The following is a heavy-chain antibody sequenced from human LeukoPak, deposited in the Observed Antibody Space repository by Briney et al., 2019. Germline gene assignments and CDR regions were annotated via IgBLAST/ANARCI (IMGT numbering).Heavy chain of an antibody. CDR2: INHSGST. D-gene: IGHD3-10*01. V-gene: IGHV4-34*01. J-gene: IGHJ5*02. CDR3: ARGLVLLWFGESAGFAP. Sequence: SETLSLTCVVYGGSFSGYYWSWIRQPPGKGLEWIGEINHSGSTNYNPSLKSRVTISVDTSKNQFSLKLTSVTAADTAVYYCARGLVLLWFGESAGFAPWGQGTLVTVSS. CDR1: GGSFSGYY.